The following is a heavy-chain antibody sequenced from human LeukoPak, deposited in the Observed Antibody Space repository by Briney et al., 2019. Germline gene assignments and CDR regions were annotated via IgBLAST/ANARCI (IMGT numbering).Heavy chain of an antibody. Sequence: ASVKVSCKASGYTFTSYGIRWVRQAPGQGLEWMGWISAYNGNTNYAQKLQGRVTMTTDTSTSTAYMELRSLRSDDTAVYCCAIYRAPAAFDYWGQGTLVTVSS. CDR3: AIYRAPAAFDY. CDR1: GYTFTSYG. J-gene: IGHJ4*02. V-gene: IGHV1-18*01. CDR2: ISAYNGNT. D-gene: IGHD2-2*01.